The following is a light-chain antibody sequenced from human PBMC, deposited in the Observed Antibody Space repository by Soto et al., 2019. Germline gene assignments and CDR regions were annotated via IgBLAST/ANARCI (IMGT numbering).Light chain of an antibody. CDR2: GAT. J-gene: IGKJ1*01. V-gene: IGKV3-20*01. CDR3: QQSYSTRT. CDR1: QSVSSSH. Sequence: EVVLTQSPGTLSLSPGERSTLSCRASQSVSSSHLAWYQQNPGQAPRLLIYGATSRATGIPDRFSGSGSGTDFTLTISSLQPEDFATYYCQQSYSTRTFGKGTKVDIK.